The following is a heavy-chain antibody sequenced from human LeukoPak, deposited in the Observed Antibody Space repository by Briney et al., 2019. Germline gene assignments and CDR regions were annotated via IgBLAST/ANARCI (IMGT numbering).Heavy chain of an antibody. CDR3: AKVAGTTPNHYYYCLDV. J-gene: IGHJ6*03. CDR1: GYIFIGYY. D-gene: IGHD1-1*01. Sequence: ASVKVSCKASGYIFIGYYMHWVRQAPGQGLEWMGWINPYSGDTNYAQKFQGRVTMTRDTSISTAHMELSRLISDDTAVYYCAKVAGTTPNHYYYCLDVWGRGTTVTVSS. V-gene: IGHV1-2*02. CDR2: INPYSGDT.